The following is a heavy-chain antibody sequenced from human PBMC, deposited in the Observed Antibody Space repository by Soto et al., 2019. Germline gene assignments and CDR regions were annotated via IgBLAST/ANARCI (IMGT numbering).Heavy chain of an antibody. D-gene: IGHD5-12*01. J-gene: IGHJ6*02. CDR1: GYTFTSYD. CDR2: MNAYNGNT. Sequence: GASVKVSCKASGYTFTSYDINWVRQATGQGLEWMGWMNAYNGNTSYAQKLQGRVTMTTNTSTSTAYMELRSLRSDDTAVYYCARQSDSGYDHYGMDVWGQGTTVTVSS. V-gene: IGHV1-18*01. CDR3: ARQSDSGYDHYGMDV.